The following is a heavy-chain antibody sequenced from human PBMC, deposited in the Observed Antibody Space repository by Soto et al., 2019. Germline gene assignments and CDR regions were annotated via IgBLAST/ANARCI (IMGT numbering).Heavy chain of an antibody. CDR3: ASGNLFGVVIITQTKDY. CDR1: GFTFSSYS. Sequence: PGGSLRLSCAASGFTFSSYSMNWVRQAPGKGLEWVSSIGSSSSYIYYADSVKGRFTISRDNAKNSLYLQMNSLRAEDTAVYYCASGNLFGVVIITQTKDYWGQGTLVTVSS. J-gene: IGHJ4*02. D-gene: IGHD3-3*01. V-gene: IGHV3-21*01. CDR2: IGSSSSYI.